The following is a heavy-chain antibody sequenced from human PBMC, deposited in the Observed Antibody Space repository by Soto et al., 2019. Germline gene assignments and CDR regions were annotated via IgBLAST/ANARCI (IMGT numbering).Heavy chain of an antibody. Sequence: QVQLVQSGAEVKEPGSAVKVSCKAPADSFSSYGISWVRQAPGQGLDWMGGIIPIFGTTNYAEKFQGRVTITADESTNTAYIELSSLRSEDTALYYCARVFPDGWVEPGVVRGYLDTWGRGTLVTVSS. CDR3: ARVFPDGWVEPGVVRGYLDT. CDR1: ADSFSSYG. CDR2: IIPIFGTT. D-gene: IGHD3-3*01. J-gene: IGHJ4*02. V-gene: IGHV1-69*01.